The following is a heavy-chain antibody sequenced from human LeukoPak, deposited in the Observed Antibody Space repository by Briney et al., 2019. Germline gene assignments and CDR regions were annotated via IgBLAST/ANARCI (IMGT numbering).Heavy chain of an antibody. V-gene: IGHV1-2*02. CDR1: GYTFTVYY. Sequence: ASVKVSCKASGYTFTVYYLHWLRQAPGQGLEWMGWINTNSGGTNYAKKFQGSVTMTRDTSISTAYMELSRLRFDDTAVYYCAGSIRYFDWLFAFDVWGQGTMVTVSS. CDR3: AGSIRYFDWLFAFDV. J-gene: IGHJ3*01. CDR2: INTNSGGT. D-gene: IGHD3-9*01.